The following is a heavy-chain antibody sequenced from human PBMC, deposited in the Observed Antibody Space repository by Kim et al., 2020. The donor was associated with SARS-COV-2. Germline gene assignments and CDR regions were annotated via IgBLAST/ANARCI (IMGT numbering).Heavy chain of an antibody. J-gene: IGHJ5*02. Sequence: SVKGRVTIARDTSTNTLYLQMNSLRAEDTAVYYCARAPLGYCSSTSCYHPWGQGTLVTVSS. D-gene: IGHD2-2*01. V-gene: IGHV3-53*01. CDR3: ARAPLGYCSSTSCYHP.